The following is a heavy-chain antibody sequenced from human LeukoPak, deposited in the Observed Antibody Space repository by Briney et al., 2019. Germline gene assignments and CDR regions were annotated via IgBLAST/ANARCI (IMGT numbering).Heavy chain of an antibody. CDR3: ARLWFGELSDAFDI. D-gene: IGHD3-10*01. Sequence: SETLSLTCTVSGGSISSYYWSWIRQPPGKGLEWIGYIYYSGSTNYNPSLKSRVTISVDTSKNQFSLKLSSVTAADTAVYYCARLWFGELSDAFDIWGQGTMVTVSS. J-gene: IGHJ3*02. V-gene: IGHV4-59*08. CDR2: IYYSGST. CDR1: GGSISSYY.